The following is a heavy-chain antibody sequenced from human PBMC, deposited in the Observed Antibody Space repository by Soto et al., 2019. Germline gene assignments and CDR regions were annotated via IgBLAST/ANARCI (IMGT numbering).Heavy chain of an antibody. CDR2: ISGSGGST. CDR3: AKQKTTVTRYYAFDI. CDR1: GFTFSSYA. D-gene: IGHD4-17*01. V-gene: IGHV3-23*01. J-gene: IGHJ3*02. Sequence: EVQLLESGGGLVQPGGSLRLSCAASGFTFSSYAMSWVRQAPGKGLGWVSAISGSGGSTYFADSVKGRFTISRDNSKNTLYLQMKSLRAEDTAIYYCAKQKTTVTRYYAFDIWGQGTMVTVSS.